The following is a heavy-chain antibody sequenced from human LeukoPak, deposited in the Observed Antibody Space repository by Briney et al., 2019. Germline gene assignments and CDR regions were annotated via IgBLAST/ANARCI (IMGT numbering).Heavy chain of an antibody. CDR1: GYTFTSHY. V-gene: IGHV1-46*01. Sequence: GASVKVSCMASGYTFTSHYMHWVRQAPGQGLEWMGIISPGGGTTTYAQKFQGRVTMTRDTSTSTLYMELSSLRSEDTAVYYCARGNGDYVLYYFDYWGQGTLVTVSS. D-gene: IGHD4-17*01. CDR2: ISPGGGTT. CDR3: ARGNGDYVLYYFDY. J-gene: IGHJ4*02.